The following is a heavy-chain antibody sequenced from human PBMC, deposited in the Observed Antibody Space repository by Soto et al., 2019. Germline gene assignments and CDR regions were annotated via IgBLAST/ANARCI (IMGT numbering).Heavy chain of an antibody. CDR3: AKDEVAANGRADAFDI. Sequence: EVQLLESGGGLVQPGGSLTLTCIVSGFTSGKYAMSWVRQAPGKGLEWVSEIGGGGEYTNYADSVRGRFTMSRDNSKNTLYLHMSSLKVEATAVYYCAKDEVAANGRADAFDIWGQGTVVPVSS. CDR2: IGGGGEYT. V-gene: IGHV3-23*01. D-gene: IGHD2-15*01. CDR1: GFTSGKYA. J-gene: IGHJ3*02.